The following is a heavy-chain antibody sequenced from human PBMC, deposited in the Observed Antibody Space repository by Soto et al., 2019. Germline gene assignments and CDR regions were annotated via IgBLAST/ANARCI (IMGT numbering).Heavy chain of an antibody. CDR2: INNSGST. CDR3: AGEYPSLHDILTGYYYPRNANRNYYGMDV. Sequence: SETLSLTCRVSGGSIKSSRDIWGWIGQPPGKGLEWSGEINNSGSTNYNPSLKSRVTISVDTSKNQLSLKLSSVTAADTAVYYCAGEYPSLHDILTGYYYPRNANRNYYGMDVWGQGTGVTVSS. V-gene: IGHV4-39*07. D-gene: IGHD3-9*01. CDR1: GGSIKSSRDI. J-gene: IGHJ6*02.